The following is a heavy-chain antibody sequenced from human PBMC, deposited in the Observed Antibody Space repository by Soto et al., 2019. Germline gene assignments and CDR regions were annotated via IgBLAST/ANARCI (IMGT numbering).Heavy chain of an antibody. CDR1: GYTFTSYY. V-gene: IGHV1-46*03. CDR2: INPSGGST. D-gene: IGHD4-17*01. Sequence: ASVKVSFKASGYTFTSYYMHWVRQAPGQGLEWMGIINPSGGSTSYAQKFQGRVTMTRDTSTSTVYMELSSLRSEDTAVYYCASLWADYGDYPGIDAFDIWGQGTMVTVSS. CDR3: ASLWADYGDYPGIDAFDI. J-gene: IGHJ3*02.